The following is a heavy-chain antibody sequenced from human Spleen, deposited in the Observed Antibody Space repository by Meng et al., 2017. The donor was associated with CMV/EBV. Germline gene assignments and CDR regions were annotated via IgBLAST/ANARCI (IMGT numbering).Heavy chain of an antibody. D-gene: IGHD3-10*01. CDR1: GGSFSGYY. CDR3: LRGSGGSV. Sequence: QGQLQQWGAGLLKPSEPLSLTCAVYGGSFSGYYWSWIRQPPGKGLEWIGEIPHRGSSAYNPSLKSRVSMSIDKSKNQFSLKLTSVTAADTAVYHCLRGSGGSVWGQGTLVTVSS. V-gene: IGHV4-34*01. J-gene: IGHJ1*01. CDR2: IPHRGSS.